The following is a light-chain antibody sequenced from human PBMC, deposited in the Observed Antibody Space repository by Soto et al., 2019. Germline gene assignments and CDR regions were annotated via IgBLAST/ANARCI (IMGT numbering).Light chain of an antibody. CDR1: SSDVGAYNY. J-gene: IGLJ2*01. Sequence: QSALTQPASVSGSPGQSITISCTGTSSDVGAYNYVSWYQQHPGKAPKLMIYDVNIRPSGVSNRFSGSKSGNTASLTISGLQAEDKADYYCTSWTTSTTMKFGGGTKLTVL. CDR2: DVN. CDR3: TSWTTSTTMK. V-gene: IGLV2-14*01.